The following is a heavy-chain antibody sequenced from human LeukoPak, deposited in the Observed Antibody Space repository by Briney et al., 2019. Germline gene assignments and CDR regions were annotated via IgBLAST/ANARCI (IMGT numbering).Heavy chain of an antibody. CDR2: IYSGGSI. CDR3: AKGGRYCSSTSCPGGYFDY. CDR1: GFTVSSNY. Sequence: GGSLRLSCAASGFTVSSNYMSWVRQAPGKGLEWVSVIYSGGSIYYADSVKGRFTISRDNSKNTLYLQMNSLRAEDTAVYYCAKGGRYCSSTSCPGGYFDYWGQGTLVTVSS. V-gene: IGHV3-53*01. J-gene: IGHJ4*02. D-gene: IGHD2-2*01.